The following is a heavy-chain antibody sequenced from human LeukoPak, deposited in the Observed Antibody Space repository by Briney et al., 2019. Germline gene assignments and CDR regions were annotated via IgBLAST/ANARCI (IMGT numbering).Heavy chain of an antibody. CDR1: GGSISSYY. Sequence: PSETLSLTXTVSGGSISSYYWSWIRQPPGKGLEWIGYIYYSGSTNYNPSLKSRVTISVDTSKNQFSLKLSSVTAADTAVYYCARALRNYSNYLFDYWGQGTLVTVSS. CDR3: ARALRNYSNYLFDY. V-gene: IGHV4-59*01. D-gene: IGHD4-11*01. CDR2: IYYSGST. J-gene: IGHJ4*02.